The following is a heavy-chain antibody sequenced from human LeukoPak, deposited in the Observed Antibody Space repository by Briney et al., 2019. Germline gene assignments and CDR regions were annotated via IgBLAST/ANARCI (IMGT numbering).Heavy chain of an antibody. CDR3: AREWDIVVVVAATKAENAFDI. CDR1: GFTFSSYS. CDR2: ISSSSSYI. Sequence: PGGSLRLSCAASGFTFSSYSMNWVRQAPGKGLEWVSSISSSSSYIYYADSVKGRFTISRDNAKNSLYLQMNSLSAEDTAVYYCAREWDIVVVVAATKAENAFDIWGQGTMVTVSS. V-gene: IGHV3-21*01. D-gene: IGHD2-15*01. J-gene: IGHJ3*02.